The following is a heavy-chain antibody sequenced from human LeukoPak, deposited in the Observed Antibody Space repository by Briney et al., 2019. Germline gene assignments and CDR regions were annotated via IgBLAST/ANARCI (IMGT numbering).Heavy chain of an antibody. CDR2: IYYSGST. V-gene: IGHV4-59*08. CDR3: ARLYSSSSPFDY. CDR1: GGSISSYY. J-gene: IGHJ4*02. Sequence: SETLSLTCTVSGGSISSYYWSWIRQPPGKGLEWIGYIYYSGSTNYNPSLKSRVTISVDTSKNQFSLKLSSATAADTAVYYCARLYSSSSPFDYWGQVTLVTVSS. D-gene: IGHD6-6*01.